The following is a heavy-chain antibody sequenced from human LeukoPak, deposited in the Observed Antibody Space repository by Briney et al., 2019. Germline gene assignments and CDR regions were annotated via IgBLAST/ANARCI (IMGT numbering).Heavy chain of an antibody. CDR1: GYTFTSYD. V-gene: IGHV1-18*01. D-gene: IGHD1-7*01. CDR3: ARGANWNYLSYYYYYMDV. Sequence: ASVKVSCKASGYTFTSYDVNWVRQATGQGLEWMGWISAYNGNTNYAQKLQGRVTMTTDTSTSTAYMELRSLRSDDTAVYYCARGANWNYLSYYYYYMDVWGKGTTVTVSS. CDR2: ISAYNGNT. J-gene: IGHJ6*03.